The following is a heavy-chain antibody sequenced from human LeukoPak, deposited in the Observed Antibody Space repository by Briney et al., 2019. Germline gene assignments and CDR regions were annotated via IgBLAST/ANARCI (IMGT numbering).Heavy chain of an antibody. V-gene: IGHV3-23*01. J-gene: IGHJ5*02. CDR3: AKDQVGWTSSRFDP. CDR2: ISGSGGST. CDR1: GFTFSSYA. Sequence: GGSLRLSCAASGFTFSSYAMSWVRQAPEKGLEWVSAISGSGGSTYYADSVKGRFTISRDNSKNTLYLQMNSLRVEDTAVYYCAKDQVGWTSSRFDPWGQGTVVTVSS. D-gene: IGHD6-6*01.